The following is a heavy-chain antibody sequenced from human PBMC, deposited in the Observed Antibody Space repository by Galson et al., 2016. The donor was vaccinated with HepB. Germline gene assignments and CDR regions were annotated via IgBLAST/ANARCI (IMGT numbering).Heavy chain of an antibody. V-gene: IGHV1-18*01. D-gene: IGHD2-21*02. Sequence: SVKVSCKASGYAFLMSGFSWVRQAPGQGLEWMGWISAFNGNINYAPKLQGRLTMTTDTSTNTAYLELRGLTSADTAVYYCAKDVVVPGRDGLLVIWGQGTVGTVSS. CDR1: GYAFLMSG. CDR2: ISAFNGNI. J-gene: IGHJ3*02. CDR3: AKDVVVPGRDGLLVI.